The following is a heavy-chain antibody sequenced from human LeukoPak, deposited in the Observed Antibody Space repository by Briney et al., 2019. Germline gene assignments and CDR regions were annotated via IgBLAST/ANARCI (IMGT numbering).Heavy chain of an antibody. CDR3: ARDHPERRDHGFDP. V-gene: IGHV4-39*07. CDR1: GGSISSSSYY. D-gene: IGHD1-1*01. J-gene: IGHJ5*02. CDR2: IYYSGST. Sequence: PSETLSLTCTVSGGSISSSSYYWGWIRQPPGKGLEWIGSIYYSGSTYYNPSLKSRVTISVDTSKNQFSLKLSSVTAADTAVYYCARDHPERRDHGFDPWGQGTLVTVSS.